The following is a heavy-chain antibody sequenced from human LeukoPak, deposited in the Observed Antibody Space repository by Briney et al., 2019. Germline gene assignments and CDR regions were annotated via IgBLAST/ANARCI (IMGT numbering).Heavy chain of an antibody. CDR3: AGEGPGTPGVFDY. Sequence: ASVKVSCKASGGSFGNFAISWVRQAPGQGLEWVGRIIPILGIPATYAQNFQGRVTITADKYTSIAYVDLISLTSDDTAVYYCAGEGPGTPGVFDYWGQGTLVTVSS. V-gene: IGHV1-69*04. CDR1: GGSFGNFA. D-gene: IGHD1-1*01. J-gene: IGHJ4*02. CDR2: IIPILGIPA.